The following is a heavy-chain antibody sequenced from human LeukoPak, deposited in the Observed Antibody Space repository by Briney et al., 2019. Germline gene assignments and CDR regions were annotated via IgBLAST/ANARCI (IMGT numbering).Heavy chain of an antibody. CDR1: GGSISSSNYY. CDR2: IYYSGTT. J-gene: IGHJ4*02. V-gene: IGHV4-39*01. CDR3: ARHEAQDFDY. Sequence: SETLSLTCTVSGGSISSSNYYWGWIRQPPGKGLEWIGSIYYSGTTYYSSSLKSRVIISVDTSKNQFSLKLSSVTATDTAVYYCARHEAQDFDYWGQGTLVTVSS.